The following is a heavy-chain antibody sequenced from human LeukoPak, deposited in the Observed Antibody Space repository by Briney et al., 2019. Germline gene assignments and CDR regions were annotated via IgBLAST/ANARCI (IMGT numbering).Heavy chain of an antibody. CDR1: GGSISSSNYY. CDR2: IYYSGTT. J-gene: IGHJ4*02. V-gene: IGHV4-39*01. CDR3: ARHEAQDFDY. Sequence: SETLSLTCTVSGGSISSSNYYWGWIRQPPGKGLEWIGSIYYSGTTYYSSSLKSRVIISVDTSKNQFSLKLSSVTATDTAVYYCARHEAQDFDYWGQGTLVTVSS.